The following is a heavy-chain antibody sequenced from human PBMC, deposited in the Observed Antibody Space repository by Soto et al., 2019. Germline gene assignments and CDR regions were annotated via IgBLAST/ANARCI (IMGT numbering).Heavy chain of an antibody. CDR1: GFTFSSYA. D-gene: IGHD2-21*02. V-gene: IGHV3-30*09. Sequence: QVQLVESGGGVVQPGRSLRLSCAASGFTFSSYAMHWVRQAPGKGLEWVAVISYDGSNKYYADSEKGRFAISRDNSKNTMYLQMNSLRAEDTAVYYCARGVVVVTLSLFDPWGQGTLVTVSS. CDR3: ARGVVVVTLSLFDP. J-gene: IGHJ5*02. CDR2: ISYDGSNK.